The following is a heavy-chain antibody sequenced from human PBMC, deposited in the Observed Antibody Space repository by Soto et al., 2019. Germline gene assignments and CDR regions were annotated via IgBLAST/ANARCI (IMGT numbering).Heavy chain of an antibody. CDR3: AHTVAPRISDY. Sequence: QITLKESGPRLVKPTQTLTLTCTFSGFSLNTDGVGVGWIRQPPRKALEWLARIYWDGDKRYSPSLESRLTSTKDTAKKQVVLTMTNMDPVDTATYYCAHTVAPRISDYWGQGTQVTVSS. CDR1: GFSLNTDGVG. D-gene: IGHD2-15*01. V-gene: IGHV2-5*02. J-gene: IGHJ4*02. CDR2: IYWDGDK.